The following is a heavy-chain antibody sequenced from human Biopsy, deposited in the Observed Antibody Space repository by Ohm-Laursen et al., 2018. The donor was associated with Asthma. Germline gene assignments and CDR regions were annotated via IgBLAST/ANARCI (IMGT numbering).Heavy chain of an antibody. CDR2: IYYSGST. CDR3: ARAQGYYDSRGYYRSFDY. Sequence: SQTLSLTCIVSYGSITSGGYYWTWIRQHPGKGLEWIGFIYYSGSTYYNPSLKSRVSISIDTSKNQFSLKLSSVTAADTAVYYCARAQGYYDSRGYYRSFDYWGQGTLVTVSS. J-gene: IGHJ4*02. V-gene: IGHV4-31*03. CDR1: YGSITSGGYY. D-gene: IGHD3-22*01.